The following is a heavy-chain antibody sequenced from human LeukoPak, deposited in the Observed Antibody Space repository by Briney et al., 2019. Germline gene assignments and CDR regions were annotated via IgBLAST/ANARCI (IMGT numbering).Heavy chain of an antibody. CDR2: IYTSGST. CDR1: GGSISSYY. CDR3: ARDIPHYYGSGSYPEYLRLTYYYMDV. D-gene: IGHD3-10*01. V-gene: IGHV4-4*07. Sequence: SETLSLTCTVSGGSISSYYWSWLRQPAGKGLEWIGRIYTSGSTNYNPSLKSRVTMSVDTSKNQFSLKLSSVTAADTAVYYCARDIPHYYGSGSYPEYLRLTYYYMDVWGKGTTVTVPS. J-gene: IGHJ6*03.